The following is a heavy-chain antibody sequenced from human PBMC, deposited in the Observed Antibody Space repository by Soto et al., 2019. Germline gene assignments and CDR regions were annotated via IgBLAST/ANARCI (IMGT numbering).Heavy chain of an antibody. CDR3: ARGVGLSAASYYKYFDY. V-gene: IGHV4-34*01. Sequence: SETLSLTCAVYGGSFSGYYWSWIRQPPGKGLEWIGEINHSGSTNYNPSLKSRVTISVDTSKNQFSLKLSSVTAADTAVYYCARGVGLSAASYYKYFDYWGQGTLVTVSS. J-gene: IGHJ4*02. D-gene: IGHD3-22*01. CDR2: INHSGST. CDR1: GGSFSGYY.